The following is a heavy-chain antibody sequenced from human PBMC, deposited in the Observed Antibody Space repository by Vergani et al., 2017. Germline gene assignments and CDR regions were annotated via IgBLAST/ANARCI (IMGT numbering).Heavy chain of an antibody. CDR1: GFTFDDHA. CDR2: ISWNSGAI. V-gene: IGHV3-9*01. D-gene: IGHD3-3*01. CDR3: ADESLRFWEGAFYYYYYMDV. J-gene: IGHJ6*03. Sequence: EVQLVESGGGLVQPGRSLRLSCAASGFTFDDHAMHWVRQAPGKGLEWVSGISWNSGAISYADSVKGRFSISRDNAKNSLYLQMNSLRAEDTAVYYCADESLRFWEGAFYYYYYMDVWGKGATVTVSS.